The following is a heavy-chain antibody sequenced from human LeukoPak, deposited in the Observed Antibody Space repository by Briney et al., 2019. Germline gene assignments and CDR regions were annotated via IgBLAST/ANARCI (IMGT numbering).Heavy chain of an antibody. Sequence: PGGSLRLSCVTSGFTFSSYAMSWVRQAPGKGPEWVANIKQDGSEKYYLDSVKGRFTISRDNAKNSLYLEMNSLRAEDTAVYYCTRSPDGVDYWGQGTLVTVSS. J-gene: IGHJ4*02. CDR1: GFTFSSYA. D-gene: IGHD3-10*01. CDR3: TRSPDGVDY. V-gene: IGHV3-7*01. CDR2: IKQDGSEK.